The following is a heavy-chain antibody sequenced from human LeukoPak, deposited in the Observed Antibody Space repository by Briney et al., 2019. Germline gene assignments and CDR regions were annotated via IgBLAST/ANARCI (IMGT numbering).Heavy chain of an antibody. CDR1: GYTFTSYD. Sequence: ASVKVSCKASGYTFTSYDINWVRQATGQGLEWMGWMNPNSGNTGYAQKFQGRVTMTRNTSISTAYMELSRLRSEDTAVYYCASVVRGGQQLVLMWGQGTLVTVSS. D-gene: IGHD6-13*01. CDR2: MNPNSGNT. CDR3: ASVVRGGQQLVLM. J-gene: IGHJ4*02. V-gene: IGHV1-8*01.